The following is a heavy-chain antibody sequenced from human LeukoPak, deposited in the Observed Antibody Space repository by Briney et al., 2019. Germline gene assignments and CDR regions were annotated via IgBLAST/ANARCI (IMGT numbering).Heavy chain of an antibody. CDR3: ATYSSSLYYSYYMDV. CDR1: GFTFSDYY. D-gene: IGHD6-6*01. Sequence: GGSLTLSCAASGFTFSDYYIGWIRQAPGEGRGWVSYISSGGSTIYYTDSVKGRLTISRDHAKNSMYLQIDRLRREDTAVYYCATYSSSLYYSYYMDVWGKGTTVTVSS. V-gene: IGHV3-11*01. CDR2: ISSGGSTI. J-gene: IGHJ6*03.